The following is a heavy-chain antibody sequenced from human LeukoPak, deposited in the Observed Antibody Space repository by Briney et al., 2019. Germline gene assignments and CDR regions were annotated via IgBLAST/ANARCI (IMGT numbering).Heavy chain of an antibody. Sequence: SETLSLTCTVSGGSISSGSYYWSWIRQPAGKGLEWIGRIYTSGSTNYNPSLESRVTISVDTSKNQFSLKLSSVTAADTAVYYCAKVLTIFGVVDWFDPWGQGTLVTVSS. CDR3: AKVLTIFGVVDWFDP. CDR1: GGSISSGSYY. J-gene: IGHJ5*02. D-gene: IGHD3-3*01. V-gene: IGHV4-61*02. CDR2: IYTSGST.